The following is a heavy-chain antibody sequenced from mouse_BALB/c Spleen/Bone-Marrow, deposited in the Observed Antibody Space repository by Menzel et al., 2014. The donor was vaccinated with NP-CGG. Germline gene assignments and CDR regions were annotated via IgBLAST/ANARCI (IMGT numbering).Heavy chain of an antibody. V-gene: IGHV1-66*01. CDR3: ARRYGSSRYYFDY. CDR2: IFPGSGNT. J-gene: IGHJ2*01. CDR1: GYSFSSYY. D-gene: IGHD1-1*01. Sequence: VQLVESGPELVKPGASVKISCKASGYSFSSYYIHWVKQRPGQGLEWIGWIFPGSGNTKYNEKFKGKATLTADTSSSTAYMQLSGLTYEDSAVYFCARRYGSSRYYFDYWGQGTTLTVSS.